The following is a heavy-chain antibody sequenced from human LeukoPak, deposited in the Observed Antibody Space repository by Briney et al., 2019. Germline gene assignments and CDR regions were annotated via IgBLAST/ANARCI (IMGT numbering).Heavy chain of an antibody. CDR2: INPNSGGT. J-gene: IGHJ4*02. Sequence: ASVKVSCKASGYTFTDYYMHWVRQAPGQGLEWMGWINPNSGGTNFAQKSQGRVAMTRDTSISTAYMELGSLRSGDTAVYYCARARWQLVPYFDSWGQGTLVTVSS. CDR1: GYTFTDYY. CDR3: ARARWQLVPYFDS. V-gene: IGHV1-2*02. D-gene: IGHD6-6*01.